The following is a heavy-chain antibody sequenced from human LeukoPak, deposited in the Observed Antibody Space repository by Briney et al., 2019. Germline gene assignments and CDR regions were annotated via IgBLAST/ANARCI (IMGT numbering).Heavy chain of an antibody. CDR2: ISSSGSTI. CDR3: ARVTNDFSPYFDY. J-gene: IGHJ4*02. Sequence: GGSLRLSCAASGFTFSDYYMSWIRQAPGKGLEWVSYISSSGSTIYYADSVKGRFTISRDNAKNSLYLQMNSLRAEDTAVYYCARVTNDFSPYFDYWGQGTLVTVSS. CDR1: GFTFSDYY. D-gene: IGHD2-8*01. V-gene: IGHV3-11*04.